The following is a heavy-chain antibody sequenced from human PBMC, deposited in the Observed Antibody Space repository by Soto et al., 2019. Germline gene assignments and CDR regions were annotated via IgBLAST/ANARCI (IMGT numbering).Heavy chain of an antibody. D-gene: IGHD3-22*01. CDR1: GGSISSYY. V-gene: IGHV4-59*12. Sequence: TSETLSLTCTVSGGSISSYYWSWIRQPPGKGLEWIGYIYYSGSTYYNPSLKSRVTISIDTSTNQFSLKLSSVTAADTAVYYCARAGYDRDGGGYYYFDYWGQGTLVTVSS. CDR2: IYYSGST. J-gene: IGHJ4*02. CDR3: ARAGYDRDGGGYYYFDY.